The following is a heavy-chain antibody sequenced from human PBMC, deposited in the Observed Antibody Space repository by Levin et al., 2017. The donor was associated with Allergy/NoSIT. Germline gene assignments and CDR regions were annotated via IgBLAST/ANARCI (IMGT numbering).Heavy chain of an antibody. CDR1: FFLFLPSF. CDR2: IGGSGDSA. D-gene: IGHD6-13*01. J-gene: IGHJ4*02. Sequence: GESLTLSCASSFFLFLPSFLPFLLPLPLKGLEWVSSIGGSGDSAYYADSVKGRFTVSRDNSKNTLYLQMSSLGAEDTAVYYCAKKFDGGSSWYAFDHWGQGTLVTVSS. V-gene: IGHV3-23*01. CDR3: AKKFDGGSSWYAFDH.